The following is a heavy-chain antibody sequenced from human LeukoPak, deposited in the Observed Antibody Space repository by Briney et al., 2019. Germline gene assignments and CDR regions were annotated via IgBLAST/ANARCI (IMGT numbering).Heavy chain of an antibody. CDR3: ARDAGSPPPLYYYYGMDV. CDR2: IYYSGST. Sequence: SETLSLTCTVSGGSISSYYWSWIRQPPGKGLEWIGYIYYSGSTNYNPSLKSRVIISVDTSKNQFSLKLSSVTAANTAVYYCARDAGSPPPLYYYYGMDVWGQGTMGTVSS. D-gene: IGHD1-26*01. J-gene: IGHJ6*02. CDR1: GGSISSYY. V-gene: IGHV4-59*01.